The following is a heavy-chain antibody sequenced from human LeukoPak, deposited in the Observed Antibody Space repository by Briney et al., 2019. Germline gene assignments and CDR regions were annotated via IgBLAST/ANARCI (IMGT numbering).Heavy chain of an antibody. CDR3: ARVVGYSSRPVDY. V-gene: IGHV4-59*12. CDR2: VYYSGST. Sequence: SETLSLTCTVSGGSISSYYWNWIRQPPGKGLEWIGYVYYSGSTNYNPSLKSRVTISVDTSKNQFSLKLSSVTAADTAVYYCARVVGYSSRPVDYWGQGTLVTVSS. D-gene: IGHD6-19*01. J-gene: IGHJ4*02. CDR1: GGSISSYY.